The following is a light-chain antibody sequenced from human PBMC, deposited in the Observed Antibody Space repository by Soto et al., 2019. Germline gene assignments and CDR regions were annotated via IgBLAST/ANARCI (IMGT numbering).Light chain of an antibody. V-gene: IGKV3-15*01. Sequence: EIVMTQSPVTLSVSPGERATLSCRASQSVGSSLVWYQQKPGQAPRLLIYGASTRATGVPARFSGSGSGTEFTLTVSSLQSEDFAVYYCQQYHDWLTFGGGTKVEIK. CDR1: QSVGSS. J-gene: IGKJ4*01. CDR2: GAS. CDR3: QQYHDWLT.